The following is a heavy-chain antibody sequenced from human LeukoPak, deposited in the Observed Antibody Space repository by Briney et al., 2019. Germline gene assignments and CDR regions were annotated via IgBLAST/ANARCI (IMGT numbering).Heavy chain of an antibody. V-gene: IGHV3-48*01. CDR3: ARADCSSTSCYDYYYYGMDV. CDR2: ISSSSTI. J-gene: IGHJ6*02. CDR1: GFTFSSYS. Sequence: GGSLRLSCAASGFTFSSYSMNWVRQAPGKGLEWVLYISSSSTIYYADSVKGRFTISRDNAKNSLYLQMNSLRAEDTAVYYCARADCSSTSCYDYYYYGMDVWGQGTTVTVSS. D-gene: IGHD2-2*01.